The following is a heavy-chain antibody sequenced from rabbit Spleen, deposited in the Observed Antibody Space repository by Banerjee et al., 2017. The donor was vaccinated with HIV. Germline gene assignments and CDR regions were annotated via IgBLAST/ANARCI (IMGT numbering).Heavy chain of an antibody. CDR1: GFSFSSSYY. CDR3: TRFTPRNSIL. J-gene: IGHJ4*01. CDR2: ISSGGGST. V-gene: IGHV1S43*01. Sequence: QSLEESGGDLVKPEASLTLTCTASGFSFSSSYYICWFRQAPGKGPEWIACISSGGGSTWYASWVNGRFTISRSTSLNTVTLQMTSLTAADTATYFCTRFTPRNSILWGPGTLVTVS.